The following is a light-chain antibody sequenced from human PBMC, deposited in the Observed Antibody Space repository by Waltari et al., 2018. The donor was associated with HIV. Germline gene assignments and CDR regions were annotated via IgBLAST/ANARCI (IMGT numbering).Light chain of an antibody. CDR1: QSIGSS. CDR2: YAS. V-gene: IGKV6D-21*02. Sequence: ETVLTKSPDFQFVTPKEKVIFTCRASQSIGSSLHWYQQKPDQSPKLLIKYASQSISGVPSRFSGSGSGTDFTLTINTLEPEDAAAYYCQQSNGFPITFGQGTRLEIK. CDR3: QQSNGFPIT. J-gene: IGKJ5*01.